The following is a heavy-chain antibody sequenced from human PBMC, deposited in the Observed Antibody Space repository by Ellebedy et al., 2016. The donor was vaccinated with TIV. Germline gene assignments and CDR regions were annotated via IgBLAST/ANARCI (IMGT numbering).Heavy chain of an antibody. D-gene: IGHD2-15*01. V-gene: IGHV3-23*01. Sequence: GGSLRLXCAASGFTFSSYAMSWVRQAPGKGLEWVSAISGSGGSTYYADSVKGRFTISRDNSKNTLYLQMNSLRAEDTAVYYCAKGDFGTIYCSGGSCLARGSYYYYYGMDVWGQGTTVTVSS. CDR1: GFTFSSYA. J-gene: IGHJ6*02. CDR2: ISGSGGST. CDR3: AKGDFGTIYCSGGSCLARGSYYYYYGMDV.